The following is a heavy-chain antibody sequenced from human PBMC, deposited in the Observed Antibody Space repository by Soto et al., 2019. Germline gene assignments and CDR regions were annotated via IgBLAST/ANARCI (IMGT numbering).Heavy chain of an antibody. CDR3: ARDQEAGSFFPYYYGMDV. CDR1: GGTFSSYA. V-gene: IGHV1-69*13. J-gene: IGHJ6*02. D-gene: IGHD6-13*01. CDR2: IIPIFGTA. Sequence: ASVKFSCKASGGTFSSYAISWVRQAPGQGLEWMGGIIPIFGTANYAQKFQGRVTITADESTSTAYMELSSLRAEDTAVYYCARDQEAGSFFPYYYGMDVWGQGTTVTVSS.